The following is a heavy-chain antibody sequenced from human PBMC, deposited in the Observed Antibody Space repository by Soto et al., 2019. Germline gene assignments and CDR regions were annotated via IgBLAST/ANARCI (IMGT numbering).Heavy chain of an antibody. Sequence: PSETLSLTCAVYGGSFSGYYWSWIRQPPGKGLEWIGEINHSGSTNYNPSLKSRVTISVDTSKNQFSLKLSSVTAADTAVYYCASCSSTPCGMDVWGQGTTVTVSS. CDR3: ASCSSTPCGMDV. CDR2: INHSGST. CDR1: GGSFSGYY. J-gene: IGHJ6*02. D-gene: IGHD6-13*01. V-gene: IGHV4-34*01.